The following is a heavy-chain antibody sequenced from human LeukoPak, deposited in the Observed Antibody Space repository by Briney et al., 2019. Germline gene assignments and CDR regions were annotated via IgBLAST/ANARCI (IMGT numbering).Heavy chain of an antibody. J-gene: IGHJ4*02. CDR1: GGSISSGDYY. D-gene: IGHD4-23*01. CDR3: ARTVAKPYYFDY. CDR2: IYYSGST. V-gene: IGHV4-30-4*08. Sequence: SQTLSLTCTVSGGSISSGDYYWSWIRQPPGKGLEWIGYIYYSGSTYYNPSLKSRVTISVDTSKNQFSLKLSSVTAADTAVYYCARTVAKPYYFDYWGQGTLVTVSS.